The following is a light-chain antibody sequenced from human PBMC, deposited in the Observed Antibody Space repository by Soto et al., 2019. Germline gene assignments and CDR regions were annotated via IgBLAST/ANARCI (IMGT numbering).Light chain of an antibody. CDR3: QQYSSSPPYT. Sequence: EVVLTQSPGTLSLSPGERATLSCRASQSVSNNYFACYQKKPDQAPRLLIFGSSYRTTGIPDRFSGSGAGKDVTLIISRLEPEDFAVYYCQQYSSSPPYTFGQGTKLEIK. CDR2: GSS. CDR1: QSVSNNY. V-gene: IGKV3-20*01. J-gene: IGKJ2*01.